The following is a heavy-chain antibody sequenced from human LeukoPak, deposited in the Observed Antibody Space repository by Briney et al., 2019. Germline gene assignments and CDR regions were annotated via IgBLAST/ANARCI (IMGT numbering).Heavy chain of an antibody. CDR1: GGSFSGYF. V-gene: IGHV4-34*01. D-gene: IGHD6-13*01. CDR3: ARDAAAAGTNHDP. Sequence: SETLSLTCVAYGGSFSGYFWSWIRQPPGKGLEWIGEINPSGGTGNNPSLRSRVTISKDTSKNQLSLKLTSVTAADTAVYYCARDAAAAGTNHDPWGQGTLVTVSS. CDR2: INPSGGT. J-gene: IGHJ5*02.